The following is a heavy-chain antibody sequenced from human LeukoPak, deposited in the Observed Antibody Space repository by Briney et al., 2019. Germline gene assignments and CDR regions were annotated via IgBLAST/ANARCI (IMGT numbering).Heavy chain of an antibody. D-gene: IGHD3-22*01. CDR1: GFTFDDYG. CDR2: INWNGGST. J-gene: IGHJ4*02. V-gene: IGHV3-20*04. Sequence: GGSLRLSCAASGFTFDDYGMSWVRQVPGKGLEWVSGINWNGGSTGNADSVKGRFTISRDNAKNSLYLQMNSLRGEDTALYYCARWGYYYDSSGYYGIDYWGQGTLVTVSS. CDR3: ARWGYYYDSSGYYGIDY.